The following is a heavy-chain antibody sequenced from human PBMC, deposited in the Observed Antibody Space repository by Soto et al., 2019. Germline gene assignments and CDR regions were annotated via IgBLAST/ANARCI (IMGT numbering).Heavy chain of an antibody. CDR2: ISAYNGNT. J-gene: IGHJ5*02. CDR3: ARDLDCSGGSCYSQWFDP. Sequence: ASVKVSCKASGYTFTSYGISWVRQAPGQGLEWMGWISAYNGNTNYAQKLQGRVTMTTDTSTSTAYMELRSLRSDDTAVYYCARDLDCSGGSCYSQWFDPWGQGTLVTSPQ. V-gene: IGHV1-18*01. CDR1: GYTFTSYG. D-gene: IGHD2-15*01.